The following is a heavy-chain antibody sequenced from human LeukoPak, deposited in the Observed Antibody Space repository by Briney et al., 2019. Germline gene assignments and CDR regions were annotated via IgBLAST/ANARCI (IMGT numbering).Heavy chain of an antibody. D-gene: IGHD3-22*01. CDR2: IYYSGST. Sequence: LRLSCAASGFTFSSYSMNWVRQPPGKGLEWIGYIYYSGSTYYNPSLKSRVTISVDTSKNQFSLRLSSVTAADTAVYYCAREKANYYDSSDAFDIWGQGTMVTVSS. V-gene: IGHV4-30-4*08. CDR1: GFTFSSYS. CDR3: AREKANYYDSSDAFDI. J-gene: IGHJ3*02.